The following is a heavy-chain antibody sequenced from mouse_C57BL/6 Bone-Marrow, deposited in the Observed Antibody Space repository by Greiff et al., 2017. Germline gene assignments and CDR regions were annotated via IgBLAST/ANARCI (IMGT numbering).Heavy chain of an antibody. D-gene: IGHD2-2*01. V-gene: IGHV1-69*01. CDR1: GYTFTSYW. CDR3: AREGLRFYWYFDV. J-gene: IGHJ1*03. Sequence: VQLQQPGAELVMPGASVKLSCKASGYTFTSYWLHWVKQRPGQGLEWIGEIDPSDSYTIYNQKFKGKSTSTVDKSSSTAYMQLSSLTSEDSADYYCAREGLRFYWYFDVWGTGTTVTVAS. CDR2: IDPSDSYT.